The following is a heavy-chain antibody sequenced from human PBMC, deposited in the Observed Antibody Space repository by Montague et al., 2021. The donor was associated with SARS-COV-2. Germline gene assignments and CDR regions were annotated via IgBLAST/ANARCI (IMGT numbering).Heavy chain of an antibody. CDR1: GFSLRTSGMC. Sequence: VKPTQTLTLTCTFSGFSLRTSGMCVSWIRQPPGKALEWLTLIDWDDDKYYSTSLKTRLTISKDTSKNQVVLTMTNMDPVDTATYYCARSYGTTVVTRAFDYWGQGTLVTVSS. D-gene: IGHD4-23*01. CDR2: IDWDDDK. J-gene: IGHJ4*02. CDR3: ARSYGTTVVTRAFDY. V-gene: IGHV2-70*01.